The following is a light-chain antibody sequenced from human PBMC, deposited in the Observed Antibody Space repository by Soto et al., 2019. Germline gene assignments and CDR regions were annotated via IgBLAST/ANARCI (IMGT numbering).Light chain of an antibody. V-gene: IGKV4-1*01. J-gene: IGKJ1*01. CDR2: WAS. Sequence: DFVMTQSPDSLAVSLGERATINCRSSQSVLYSSNNKNYLAWYKQKPGQPPRLLFYWASTRASGVPDRFSGSGSGTDFTLTISSLQAEDVAVYYCQEYYSTLRAFGQGTKVEIK. CDR3: QEYYSTLRA. CDR1: QSVLYSSNNKNY.